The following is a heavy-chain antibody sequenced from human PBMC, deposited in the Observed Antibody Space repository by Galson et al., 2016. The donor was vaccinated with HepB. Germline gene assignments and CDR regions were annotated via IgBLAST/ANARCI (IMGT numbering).Heavy chain of an antibody. CDR3: VKGSGPRHFPHWFDP. D-gene: IGHD3-10*01. Sequence: SLRLSCAASGFTFSGCAMHWVRQAPGKGLESVSAISDNGGSTYYADSVKGRFTFSRDNSKNTLYLQMNSLRAEDTAVYYCVKGSGPRHFPHWFDPWGQGTLVTVSS. CDR1: GFTFSGCA. CDR2: ISDNGGST. J-gene: IGHJ5*02. V-gene: IGHV3-64*04.